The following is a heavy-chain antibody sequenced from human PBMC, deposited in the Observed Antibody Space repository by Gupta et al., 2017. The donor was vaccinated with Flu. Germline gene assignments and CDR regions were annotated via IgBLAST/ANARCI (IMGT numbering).Heavy chain of an antibody. CDR3: AKAVSVAGLNALDI. J-gene: IGHJ3*02. V-gene: IGHV3-9*01. Sequence: QAPGKGLEWVSGISWNSGSIGYADSVKGRFTISRDNAKNSLYLQMNSLRAEDTALYYCAKAVSVAGLNALDIWGQGTMVTVSS. CDR2: ISWNSGSI. D-gene: IGHD6-19*01.